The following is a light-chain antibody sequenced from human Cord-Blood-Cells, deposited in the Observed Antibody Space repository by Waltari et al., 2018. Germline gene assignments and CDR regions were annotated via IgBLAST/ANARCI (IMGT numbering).Light chain of an antibody. CDR3: QQSYSTPFT. Sequence: DLHMTQSPSSLSASVGDRVTITCRASQSISSYLNWYQQKPGKAPKLLIYAASSLQSGVPSRFSGSGSGTDVTLTISSLQPEDFATYYCQQSYSTPFTFGQGTRLEIK. J-gene: IGKJ5*01. CDR2: AAS. CDR1: QSISSY. V-gene: IGKV1-39*01.